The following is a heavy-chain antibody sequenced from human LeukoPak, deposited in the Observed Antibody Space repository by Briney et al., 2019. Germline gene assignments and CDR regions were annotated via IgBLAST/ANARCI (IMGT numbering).Heavy chain of an antibody. Sequence: GGSLRLSCAASGFTFSNAWMSWVRQAPGKGLEWVGRIKSKTDGGTTDYAAPVKGRFTISRDDSKNTLYLQMNSLRAEDTAVYYCARDQTTVGFPWRALDYWGQGTLVTVSS. CDR3: ARDQTTVGFPWRALDY. D-gene: IGHD4-11*01. CDR1: GFTFSNAW. J-gene: IGHJ4*02. V-gene: IGHV3-15*01. CDR2: IKSKTDGGTT.